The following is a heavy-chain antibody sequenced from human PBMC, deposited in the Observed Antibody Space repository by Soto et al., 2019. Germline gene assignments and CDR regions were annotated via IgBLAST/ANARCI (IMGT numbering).Heavy chain of an antibody. CDR1: AGTFSSYA. D-gene: IGHD3-16*02. CDR2: IIPILGTA. V-gene: IGHV1-69*10. CDR3: ATGLGLHLGELSYDFDY. J-gene: IGHJ4*02. Sequence: ASVKVSCKASAGTFSSYAISWVRQAPGQGLEWMGGIIPILGTANYAQKFQGRVTITADKSTSTAYMELSSLRAEDTAVYYCATGLGLHLGELSYDFDYWGQGTLVTVSS.